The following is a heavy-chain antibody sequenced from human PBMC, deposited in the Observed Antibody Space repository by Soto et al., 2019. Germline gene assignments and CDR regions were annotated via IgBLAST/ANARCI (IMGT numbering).Heavy chain of an antibody. V-gene: IGHV3-15*07. CDR1: GFTFSNAW. CDR2: IKSKTDGGTT. CDR3: TTAIHYYDSSGYYYALTGMDV. J-gene: IGHJ6*02. Sequence: GGSLRLSCAASGFTFSNAWMNWVRQAPGKGLEWVGRIKSKTDGGTTDYAAPVKGRFTISRDDSKNTLYLQMNSLKTEDTAVYYCTTAIHYYDSSGYYYALTGMDVWGQGTTVTVSS. D-gene: IGHD3-22*01.